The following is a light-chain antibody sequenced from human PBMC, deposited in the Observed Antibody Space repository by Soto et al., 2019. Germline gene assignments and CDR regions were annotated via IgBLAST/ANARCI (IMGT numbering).Light chain of an antibody. Sequence: QSALTQPPSLSGAPGQRVTISCTGSSSNIGAGYDVHWYQQFPGAAPKLLIYDDNDRPSGVPDRFSGSKSGTSASLAISGLQAEDEADYYCQSYDSSLSSYVFGAGTKVTVL. J-gene: IGLJ1*01. CDR1: SSNIGAGYD. CDR3: QSYDSSLSSYV. V-gene: IGLV1-40*01. CDR2: DDN.